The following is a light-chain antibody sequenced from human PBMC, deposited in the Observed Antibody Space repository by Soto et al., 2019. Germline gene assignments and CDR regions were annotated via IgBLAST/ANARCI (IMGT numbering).Light chain of an antibody. J-gene: IGKJ3*01. CDR2: AAS. CDR1: QSISNH. Sequence: DIQMTQSPSSLSASVGDRVTISCRASQSISNHLNWYQHKPGKAPKVLIYAASSLQGGVPSRFSGSGSGTDFTLTINSLQPEDFATYYSQQSYSTPFTFGPGTKVDIK. V-gene: IGKV1-39*01. CDR3: QQSYSTPFT.